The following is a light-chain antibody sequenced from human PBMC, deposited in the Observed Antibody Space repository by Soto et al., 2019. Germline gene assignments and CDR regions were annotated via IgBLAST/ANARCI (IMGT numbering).Light chain of an antibody. J-gene: IGLJ1*01. Sequence: QSVLTQPASVSGSPGQSITISCTGTRSDVGNYNYVSWYQHLPGKAPKLMIYDVGSRPSGVSSRFSGSKSGNTASLAISGLQAEDEADYYCNSYREDHPRFYVFGTGTKVTVL. CDR3: NSYREDHPRFYV. CDR1: RSDVGNYNY. V-gene: IGLV2-14*03. CDR2: DVG.